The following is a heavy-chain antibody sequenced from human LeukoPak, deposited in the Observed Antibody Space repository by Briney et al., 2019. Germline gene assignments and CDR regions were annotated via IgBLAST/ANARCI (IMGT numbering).Heavy chain of an antibody. CDR2: ISYSGGT. CDR3: ARHRQYDTDAFDI. Sequence: PSETLSLICTLFGASSSSYYWSWIRQPPGKGLEWIGYISYSGGTNYNPSLKSRVTISVDTSKNQFSLKLSSVTAADTAVYYCARHRQYDTDAFDIWGQGTMVTVSS. V-gene: IGHV4-59*08. J-gene: IGHJ3*02. CDR1: GASSSSYY. D-gene: IGHD3-22*01.